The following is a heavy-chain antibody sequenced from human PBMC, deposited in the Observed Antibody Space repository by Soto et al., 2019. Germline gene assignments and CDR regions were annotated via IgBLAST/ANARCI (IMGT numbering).Heavy chain of an antibody. D-gene: IGHD3-22*01. J-gene: IGHJ4*02. Sequence: QVQLVQSGAEVKKPGASVKVSCKASGYTFTGYYMHWVRQAPGQGLEWMGWINPNSGGTNYAQKFQGWVTMTRDTXISTAYMELSRLRSDDTAVYYCARAHDSSGYGFDYWGQGTLVTVSS. CDR2: INPNSGGT. CDR1: GYTFTGYY. V-gene: IGHV1-2*04. CDR3: ARAHDSSGYGFDY.